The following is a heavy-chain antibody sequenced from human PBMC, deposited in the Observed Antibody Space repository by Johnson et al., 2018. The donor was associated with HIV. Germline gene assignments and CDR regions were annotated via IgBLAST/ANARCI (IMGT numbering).Heavy chain of an antibody. CDR3: ARDSPFDAFDI. CDR1: GFTVSSNY. V-gene: IGHV3-66*01. J-gene: IGHJ3*02. CDR2: IHSGGST. Sequence: VQLVESGGDLVQPGGSLRLSCAASGFTVSSNYMSWDRQAPGKGLEWVSVIHSGGSTYYADSVKGRFTISRDNSKNTLYLQMNSLRAEDTAVYYCARDSPFDAFDIWGQGTMVTVSS.